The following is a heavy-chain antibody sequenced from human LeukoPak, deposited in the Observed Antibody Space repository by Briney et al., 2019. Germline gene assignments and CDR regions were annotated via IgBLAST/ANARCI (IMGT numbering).Heavy chain of an antibody. CDR1: GGSISTNSYY. Sequence: PSETLSLTCSVSGGSISTNSYYCDWIRQPPGKGLEWIGSIYYSGSTYYNPSLKSRVTISVDTSKNQFSLKLSSVTAADTAVYYCATRRVSYGDYEYWGQGSLVTVSS. V-gene: IGHV4-39*01. J-gene: IGHJ4*02. D-gene: IGHD4-17*01. CDR3: ATRRVSYGDYEY. CDR2: IYYSGST.